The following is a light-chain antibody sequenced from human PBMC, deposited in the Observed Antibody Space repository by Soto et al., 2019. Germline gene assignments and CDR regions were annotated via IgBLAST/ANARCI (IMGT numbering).Light chain of an antibody. CDR2: DAS. CDR1: QDISNY. V-gene: IGKV1-33*01. J-gene: IGKJ2*01. Sequence: DIQMTQSPSSLSASVGDRVTITCQASQDISNYVNWYQKKPGKAPKHLIYDASNLETGVPSRFSGSGSGTDFTFTISSLQPEDIATYYCQQYDNLPYTFGQGTKLEIK. CDR3: QQYDNLPYT.